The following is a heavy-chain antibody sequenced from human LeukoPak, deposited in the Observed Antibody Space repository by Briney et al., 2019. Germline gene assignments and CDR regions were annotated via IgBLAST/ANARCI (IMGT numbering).Heavy chain of an antibody. CDR2: INHSGGT. CDR1: GGSFSAYH. CDR3: ARNALTTDYGGNSGTAFDI. V-gene: IGHV4-34*01. J-gene: IGHJ3*02. Sequence: SETLSLTCAVYGGSFSAYHRSWIRQSPGKGLEWIGEINHSGGTNYNPSLKSRVTISVDTSKNQFSLKLSSVTAADTAVYYCARNALTTDYGGNSGTAFDIWGQGTMVSVSS. D-gene: IGHD4-23*01.